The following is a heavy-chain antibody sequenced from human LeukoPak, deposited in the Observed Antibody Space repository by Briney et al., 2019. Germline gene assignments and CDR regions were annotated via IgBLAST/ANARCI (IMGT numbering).Heavy chain of an antibody. CDR3: AGNYGPYYFDY. CDR2: IWYDGSNK. V-gene: IGHV3-33*08. CDR1: GFTFSDYV. Sequence: PGGSLRLSCAASGFTFSDYVMTWARQAPGGRLEWVAVIWYDGSNKYYADSVKGRFTISRDNSKNTLYLQMNSLRAEDTAVYYCAGNYGPYYFDYWGQGTLVTVSS. J-gene: IGHJ4*02. D-gene: IGHD3-10*01.